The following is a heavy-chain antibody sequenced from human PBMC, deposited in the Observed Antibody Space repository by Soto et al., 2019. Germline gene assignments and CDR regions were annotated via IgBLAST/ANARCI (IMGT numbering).Heavy chain of an antibody. D-gene: IGHD5-18*01. CDR2: IYPGDSDT. CDR3: ARVDTAMAHYYYGMDV. CDR1: GYSFTSYW. J-gene: IGHJ6*02. Sequence: GESLKISCKGSGYSFTSYWIGWVRQMPGKGLEWMGIIYPGDSDTRYSPSFQGQVTISADKSISTAYLQWSSLKASDTAMYYCARVDTAMAHYYYGMDVWGQGTTVTVSS. V-gene: IGHV5-51*01.